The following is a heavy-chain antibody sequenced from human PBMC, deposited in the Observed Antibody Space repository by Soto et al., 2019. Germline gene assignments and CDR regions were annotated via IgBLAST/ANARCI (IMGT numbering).Heavy chain of an antibody. V-gene: IGHV1-18*01. Sequence: QVQLVQSGAEVKKPGASVKVSCKASGYTFTSYGITWVRQAPGQGLEWMGWISAYNGNTNYAQKLQGRGTMTTDASTSPAYMELRSLRSDDTAVYYCAREGLGYCSGGSCHDAFDIWGEGTMVTASS. CDR1: GYTFTSYG. CDR2: ISAYNGNT. D-gene: IGHD2-15*01. CDR3: AREGLGYCSGGSCHDAFDI. J-gene: IGHJ3*02.